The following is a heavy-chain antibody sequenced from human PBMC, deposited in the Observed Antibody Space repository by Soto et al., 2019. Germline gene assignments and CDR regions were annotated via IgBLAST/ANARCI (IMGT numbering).Heavy chain of an antibody. Sequence: PGESVKISCKGSGYSFTSYWIGWVRQMPGKGLEWMEIIYPGDSDTRYSPSFQGQVTISADKSISTAYLQWSSLKASDTAMYYCARHFEFDQTYYDFWSGYSPNYYYYGMDVWGQGTTVTVSS. CDR2: IYPGDSDT. CDR3: ARHFEFDQTYYDFWSGYSPNYYYYGMDV. D-gene: IGHD3-3*01. J-gene: IGHJ6*02. V-gene: IGHV5-51*01. CDR1: GYSFTSYW.